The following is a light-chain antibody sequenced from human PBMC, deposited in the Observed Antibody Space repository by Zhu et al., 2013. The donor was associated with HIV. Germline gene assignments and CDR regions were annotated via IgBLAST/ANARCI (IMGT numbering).Light chain of an antibody. Sequence: DIVMTQSPEFLAVSLGERATINCKSTQSLLHRPSNKNYLAWYQQKPGQPPKLLFSWASTRESGVPDRFSGSGSGTDFTLTINGLQAEDVAVFFXQQYYDAPLTFGGGTKVDI. J-gene: IGKJ4*01. CDR2: WAS. V-gene: IGKV4-1*01. CDR3: QQYYDAPLT. CDR1: QSLLHRPSNKNY.